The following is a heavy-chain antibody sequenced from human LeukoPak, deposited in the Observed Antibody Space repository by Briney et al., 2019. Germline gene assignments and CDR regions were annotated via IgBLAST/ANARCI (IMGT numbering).Heavy chain of an antibody. J-gene: IGHJ4*02. CDR3: ARGRYSSSCFDY. V-gene: IGHV3-23*01. CDR1: GFTFSSYA. CDR2: ISGSGGST. D-gene: IGHD6-13*01. Sequence: GGSLRLSCAASGFTFSSYAMSWVRQAPGKGLEWVSAISGSGGSTYYADSVKGRFTISRDNSKNTLYLQMNSLRAGDTAVHYCARGRYSSSCFDYWGQGTLVTVSS.